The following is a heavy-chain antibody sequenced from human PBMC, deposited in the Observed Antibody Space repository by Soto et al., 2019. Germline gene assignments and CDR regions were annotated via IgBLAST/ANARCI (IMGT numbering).Heavy chain of an antibody. J-gene: IGHJ4*02. D-gene: IGHD3-16*02. CDR1: GFTFSSYA. CDR3: ANSRVFIGAIVTLLDS. V-gene: IGHV3-23*01. Sequence: EVQLLESGGGLVQPGGSLTLSCATSGFTFSSYAMVWVRQAAEKGLEWVASISNNGDTAYYADSVKGRFTISRGNSENTLYLQMHGLRADDTALYFCANSRVFIGAIVTLLDSWGQGTQVTVSS. CDR2: ISNNGDTA.